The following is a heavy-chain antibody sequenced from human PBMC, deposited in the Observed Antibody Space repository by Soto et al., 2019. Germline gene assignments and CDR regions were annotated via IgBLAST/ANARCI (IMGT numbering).Heavy chain of an antibody. Sequence: SETLSLTCTVSGGSISSSSYYWGWIRQPPGKGLEWIGSIYYSGSTYYNPSLKSRVTISVDTSKNQFSLKLSSVTAADTAVYYCARPRRGSSWYPNYYYYMDVWGKGTTVTVSS. CDR2: IYYSGST. CDR1: GGSISSSSYY. V-gene: IGHV4-39*01. D-gene: IGHD6-13*01. CDR3: ARPRRGSSWYPNYYYYMDV. J-gene: IGHJ6*03.